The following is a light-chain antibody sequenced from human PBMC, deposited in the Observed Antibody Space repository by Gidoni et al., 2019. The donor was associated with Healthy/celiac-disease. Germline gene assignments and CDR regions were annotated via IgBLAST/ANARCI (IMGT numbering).Light chain of an antibody. CDR2: GAS. Sequence: IVTTQSPATLTVSPGVRATLSFSASQSVSSNLAWYQQKPGQAPSLLIYGASTRATGIPARFSGSGSGTEFTLTISSLQSEDFAVYYCQQYNNWPWTFGQGTKVEIK. V-gene: IGKV3-15*01. CDR1: QSVSSN. CDR3: QQYNNWPWT. J-gene: IGKJ1*01.